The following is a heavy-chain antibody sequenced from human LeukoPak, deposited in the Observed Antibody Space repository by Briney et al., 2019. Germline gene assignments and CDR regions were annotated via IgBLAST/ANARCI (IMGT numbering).Heavy chain of an antibody. V-gene: IGHV3-23*01. J-gene: IGHJ4*02. CDR2: ISGSGGST. D-gene: IGHD6-19*01. CDR3: ATSLGRGSGWYVGDY. CDR1: GLTFSSYA. Sequence: GGSLRLSCAASGLTFSSYAMSWVRQAPGKGLEWVSAISGSGGSTYYADSVKGRFTISRDNSKNTLYLQMNSLRAEDTAVYYCATSLGRGSGWYVGDYWGQGTLVTVSS.